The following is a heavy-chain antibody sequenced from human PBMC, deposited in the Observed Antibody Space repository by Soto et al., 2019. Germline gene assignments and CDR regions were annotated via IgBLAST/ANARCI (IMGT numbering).Heavy chain of an antibody. CDR2: ISSSSSTI. J-gene: IGHJ3*02. CDR1: GFTFSSYS. D-gene: IGHD4-17*01. V-gene: IGHV3-48*01. CDR3: AAQIGDYGDYVGGCFDI. Sequence: EVQLVESGGGLVQPGGSLRLSCAASGFTFSSYSMNWVRQAPGKGLEWVSYISSSSSTIYYADSVKGRFTISRDNAKNXXYLQMNRLRAEDTAVYYCAAQIGDYGDYVGGCFDIWGQGTMVTVSS.